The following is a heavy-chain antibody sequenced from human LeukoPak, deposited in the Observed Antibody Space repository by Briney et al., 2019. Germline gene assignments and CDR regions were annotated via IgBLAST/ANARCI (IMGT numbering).Heavy chain of an antibody. CDR1: GGSFSGFY. CDR3: ARDVVAAAGTWDY. Sequence: SETLSLTCAVYGGSFSGFYWSWIRQPAGKGLEWIGRIYSSGSTNYNPSLESRVTMSVDTSKNQLSLKLSSVTAADTAVYYCARDVVAAAGTWDYWGQGTLVTVSS. CDR2: IYSSGST. D-gene: IGHD6-13*01. V-gene: IGHV4-4*07. J-gene: IGHJ4*02.